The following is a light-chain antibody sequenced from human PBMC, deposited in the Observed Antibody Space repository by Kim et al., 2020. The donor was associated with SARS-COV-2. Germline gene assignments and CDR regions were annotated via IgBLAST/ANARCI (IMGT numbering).Light chain of an antibody. Sequence: IQLTQSPSSLSASVGDRVTIACRASQGIYNYLAWYQQRPGEAPRLLTYAASSLQGGVPSRFSGSGSGTDFTLTITSLQPEDFATYYCLQLSSYPITFGQGTRLEIK. J-gene: IGKJ5*01. CDR3: LQLSSYPIT. CDR1: QGIYNY. CDR2: AAS. V-gene: IGKV1-9*01.